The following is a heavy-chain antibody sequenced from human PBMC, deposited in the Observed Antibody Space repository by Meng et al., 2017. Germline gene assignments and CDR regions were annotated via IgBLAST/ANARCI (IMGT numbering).Heavy chain of an antibody. CDR2: INPSGGST. CDR1: GYTFTSYY. V-gene: IGHV1-46*01. J-gene: IGHJ4*02. CDR3: ARDLEQWLTPRYYFDY. Sequence: ASVNVSCQASGYTFTSYYMHWVRQAPGQGLEWMGIINPSGGSTSYAQKFQGRVTMTRDTSTSTVYMELSSLRSEDTAVYYCARDLEQWLTPRYYFDYWGQGTLVTVSS. D-gene: IGHD6-19*01.